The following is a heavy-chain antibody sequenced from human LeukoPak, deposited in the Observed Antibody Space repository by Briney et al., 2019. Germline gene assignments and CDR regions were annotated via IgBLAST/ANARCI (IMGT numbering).Heavy chain of an antibody. J-gene: IGHJ4*02. D-gene: IGHD6-13*01. V-gene: IGHV3-21*01. CDR1: GFTFSSYT. CDR3: ARTANFAAGYYIDY. Sequence: GGSLRLSCAASGFTFSSYTMDWVRQAPGKGLEWVSSISGSSRHKYYADSVKGRFTISRDNAKSSLYLQMNSLRAEDTAVYYCARTANFAAGYYIDYWGQGTLVTVSS. CDR2: ISGSSRHK.